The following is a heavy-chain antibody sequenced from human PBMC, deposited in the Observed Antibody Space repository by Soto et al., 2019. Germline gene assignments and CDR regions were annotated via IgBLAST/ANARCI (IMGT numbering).Heavy chain of an antibody. CDR1: GGTFSSYA. D-gene: IGHD3-22*01. CDR3: ARADSSGYYLGYYYYYGMDI. V-gene: IGHV1-69*01. Sequence: QVQLVQSGAEVKKPGSSVKVSCKASGGTFSSYAISWVRQAPGQGLEWMGGIIPIFGTANYAQKFQGRVTITADESTSTAYMEPSSLRSEDTAVYYCARADSSGYYLGYYYYYGMDIWGQGTTVTVSS. CDR2: IIPIFGTA. J-gene: IGHJ6*02.